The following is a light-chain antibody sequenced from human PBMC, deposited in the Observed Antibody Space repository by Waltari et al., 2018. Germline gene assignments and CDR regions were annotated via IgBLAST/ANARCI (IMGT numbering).Light chain of an antibody. V-gene: IGLV2-8*01. CDR1: SSDVGAYTF. CDR2: DVS. J-gene: IGLJ1*01. CDR3: SSYAGSNNV. Sequence: QSALTQPPSASGSPGQSVTISCPGTSSDVGAYTFFSWYQQHPGKAPKLMIYDVSKRPSGVPDRFSGSKSGNTASLTVSGLQAGDEADYYCSSYAGSNNVFGTGTKVTVL.